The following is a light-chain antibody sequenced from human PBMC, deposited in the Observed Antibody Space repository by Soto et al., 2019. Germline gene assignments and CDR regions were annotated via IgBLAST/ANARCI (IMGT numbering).Light chain of an antibody. CDR3: QQYSSYPYT. J-gene: IGKJ2*01. CDR1: QSITTW. CDR2: DGS. V-gene: IGKV1-5*01. Sequence: DIRMTQSPSTLSASVGDRVSITCRASQSITTWLAWYQQKPGKAPKLLIYDGSSWESGVSSRFSGSGSGTEFTLAISSLRPEDFATYYCQQYSSYPYTFGQGTHLEI.